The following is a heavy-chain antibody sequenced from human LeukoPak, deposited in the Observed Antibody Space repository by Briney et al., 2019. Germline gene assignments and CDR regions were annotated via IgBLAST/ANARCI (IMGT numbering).Heavy chain of an antibody. V-gene: IGHV4-31*03. Sequence: SETLSLTCTVSGGSISSGGYYWSWIRQRPGKGLEWIGYIYHSGSTYYNPSLKSRVTISVDTSKNQFSLKLSSVTAADTAVYYCARATYDSSGYLDYWGQGTLVTVSS. CDR2: IYHSGST. D-gene: IGHD3-22*01. CDR1: GGSISSGGYY. J-gene: IGHJ4*02. CDR3: ARATYDSSGYLDY.